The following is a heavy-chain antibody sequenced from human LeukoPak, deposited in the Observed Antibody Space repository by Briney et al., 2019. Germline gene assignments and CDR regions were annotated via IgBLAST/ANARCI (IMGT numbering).Heavy chain of an antibody. CDR3: ARREYYDFWSGYYRDYYFDY. J-gene: IGHJ4*02. V-gene: IGHV1-2*02. Sequence: ASVKVSCTASGYTFTGYYMHWVRQAPGQGLEWMGWINPNSGGTNYAQKFQGRVTMTRDTSISTAYMELSRLRSDDTAVYYCARREYYDFWSGYYRDYYFDYWGQGTLVTVSS. CDR2: INPNSGGT. D-gene: IGHD3-3*01. CDR1: GYTFTGYY.